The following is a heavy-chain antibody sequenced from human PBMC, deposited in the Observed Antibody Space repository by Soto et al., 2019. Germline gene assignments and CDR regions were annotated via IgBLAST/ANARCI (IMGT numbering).Heavy chain of an antibody. D-gene: IGHD3-3*01. CDR2: ISGSGDRP. J-gene: IGHJ6*02. Sequence: DVQLLESGGGLVQPGGSLRLSCVASGFTFRDYEMSWVRQAPGKGLELVSTISGSGDRPFYGDSVKGRFTVSRDNSKSTLFLEMNSLRVEDSAVCYCAKIFSRTTNYWYGMDVWGQGTTVTVSS. CDR3: AKIFSRTTNYWYGMDV. V-gene: IGHV3-23*01. CDR1: GFTFRDYE.